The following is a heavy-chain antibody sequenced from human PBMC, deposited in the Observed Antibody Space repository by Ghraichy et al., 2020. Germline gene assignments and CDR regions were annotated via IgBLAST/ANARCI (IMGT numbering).Heavy chain of an antibody. D-gene: IGHD3-10*01. CDR1: GFTFSSYS. CDR3: ARGSGILWFGAWGG. J-gene: IGHJ4*02. V-gene: IGHV3-21*01. Sequence: GGSLRLSCAASGFTFSSYSMNWVRQAPGKGLEWVSSISSSSSYIYYADSVKGRFTISRDNAKNSLYLQMNSLRAEDTAVYYCARGSGILWFGAWGGWGQGTLVTVSS. CDR2: ISSSSSYI.